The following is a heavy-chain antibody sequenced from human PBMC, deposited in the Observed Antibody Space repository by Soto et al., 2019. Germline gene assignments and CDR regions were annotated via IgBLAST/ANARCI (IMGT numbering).Heavy chain of an antibody. J-gene: IGHJ6*02. V-gene: IGHV4-4*02. CDR3: ATHGYYGMDV. Sequence: PSETLSLTCAVSGDSITGDNWWSWVRQPPGKGLEWIGEIHHSGATNYNPSLKSRVTISVDKSKNQFSLKLNSVTAADTAMFYCATHGYYGMDVWGQGTTVTVSS. CDR2: IHHSGAT. CDR1: GDSITGDNW.